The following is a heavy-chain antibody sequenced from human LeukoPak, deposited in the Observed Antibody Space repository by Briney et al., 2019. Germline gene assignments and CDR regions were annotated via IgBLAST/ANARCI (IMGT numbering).Heavy chain of an antibody. J-gene: IGHJ3*02. CDR3: ARRNVVVPAAMARAFDI. CDR2: IYYSGST. D-gene: IGHD2-2*01. V-gene: IGHV4-39*01. CDR1: GGSISSSSYY. Sequence: PSETLSLTCTVSGGSISSSSYYWGWIRQPPAKGLEWIGNIYYSGSTYYNPSLKSRVTMSVDMAKNQFSLKLSSVTAADTAVYYCARRNVVVPAAMARAFDIWGQGTMVTVSP.